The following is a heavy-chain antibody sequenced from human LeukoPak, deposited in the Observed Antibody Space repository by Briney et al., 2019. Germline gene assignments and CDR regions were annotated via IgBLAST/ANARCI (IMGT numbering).Heavy chain of an antibody. J-gene: IGHJ6*03. Sequence: SETLSLTCTVSGGSISSYYWSWIRQPPGKGLEWIGNIYYSGSTNYNPSLKSRVTISVDTSKNQFSLKLGSVTAADTAVYYCPRGSIAYYYMDVWGKGTTVTNSS. CDR1: GGSISSYY. CDR2: IYYSGST. V-gene: IGHV4-59*01. CDR3: PRGSIAYYYMDV. D-gene: IGHD3-22*01.